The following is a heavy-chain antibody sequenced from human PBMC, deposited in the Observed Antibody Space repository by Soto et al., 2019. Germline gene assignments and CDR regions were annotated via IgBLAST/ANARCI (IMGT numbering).Heavy chain of an antibody. J-gene: IGHJ4*02. CDR2: IYPGDSDT. Sequence: PGESLKISCKGSGYSFTSYWIGWVRQMPGKGLEWMGIIYPGDSDTRYSPSFQGQVTISADKSISTAYLQWSSLKASDTAMYYCARPWGESRSSPIFDYWGQGTLVTVSS. CDR3: ARPWGESRSSPIFDY. CDR1: GYSFTSYW. V-gene: IGHV5-51*01. D-gene: IGHD6-6*01.